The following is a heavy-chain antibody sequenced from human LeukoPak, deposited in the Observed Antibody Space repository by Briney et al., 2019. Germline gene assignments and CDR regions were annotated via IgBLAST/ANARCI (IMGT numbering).Heavy chain of an antibody. CDR3: GSLPRHLYYHDSIDYFAPIHDY. Sequence: SPSETLSLTCTVSGGSISSSSYYWGWIRQPPGKGLEWIGVIYYSGSTYYNPSLKSRVTMSVDTSNNHFSLKLSSVTAADTAVYYCGSLPRHLYYHDSIDYFAPIHDYWGQGTLVTVSS. CDR2: IYYSGST. J-gene: IGHJ4*02. D-gene: IGHD3-22*01. V-gene: IGHV4-39*02. CDR1: GGSISSSSYY.